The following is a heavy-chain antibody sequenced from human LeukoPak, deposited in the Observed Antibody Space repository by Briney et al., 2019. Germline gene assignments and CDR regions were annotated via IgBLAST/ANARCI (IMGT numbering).Heavy chain of an antibody. CDR3: TRDYRRDGYNFVDRNPLDY. Sequence: PGGSLRLSCAASGFTFSDYYMSWIRQAPGKGLEWVSYISSSGSTIYYADSLKGRFTISRDNAKNSLYLQMDSLRAEDTAVYYCTRDYRRDGYNFVDRNPLDYWGQGALVTVSS. V-gene: IGHV3-11*04. CDR1: GFTFSDYY. D-gene: IGHD5-24*01. J-gene: IGHJ4*02. CDR2: ISSSGSTI.